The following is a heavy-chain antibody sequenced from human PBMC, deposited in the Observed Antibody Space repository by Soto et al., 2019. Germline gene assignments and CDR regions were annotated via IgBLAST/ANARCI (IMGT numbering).Heavy chain of an antibody. D-gene: IGHD4-17*01. CDR1: GGPISSGGYY. J-gene: IGHJ5*02. Sequence: VQLQESGAGLVTPSQALSLTCSVSGGPISSGGYYWSWIRQPPGKGLEWIGYIFYSGATYYNPSLNSRSFISVDTSKNQFSLRLSAVTAADTAVYYCARVQPYDYGSNSGWFDPWGQGTLVSVSA. CDR2: IFYSGAT. V-gene: IGHV4-31*03. CDR3: ARVQPYDYGSNSGWFDP.